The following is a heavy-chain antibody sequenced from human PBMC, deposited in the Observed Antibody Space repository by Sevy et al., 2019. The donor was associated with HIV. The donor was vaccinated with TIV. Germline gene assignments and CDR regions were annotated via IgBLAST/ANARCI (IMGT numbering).Heavy chain of an antibody. V-gene: IGHV4-61*01. CDR1: GVSVSSDTYY. J-gene: IGHJ4*02. CDR3: AREPYFFDKSGYYWDY. CDR2: VYHTGST. D-gene: IGHD3-22*01. Sequence: SETLSLTCAVSGVSVSSDTYYWSWIRQPPGKGLEWIGYVYHTGSTNYSPSFKSPVNISVDTSKNQFSLRLFSVAAADTAVYYCAREPYFFDKSGYYWDYWGQGALVTVSS.